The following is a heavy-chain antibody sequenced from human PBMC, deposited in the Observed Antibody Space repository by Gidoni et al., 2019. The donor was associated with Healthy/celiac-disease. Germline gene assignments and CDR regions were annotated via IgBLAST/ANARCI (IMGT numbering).Heavy chain of an antibody. CDR3: ARSLQLWLGGYYFDY. Sequence: QVQLVQSGAEVKKPGSSVKVSCKDSGGTFSSSAISWVRQAPGQGLECIGGMIPLFGAANYAQKFQGRVTITADESTSTAYMELSSLRSEDTAVYYCARSLQLWLGGYYFDYWGQGTLVTVSS. V-gene: IGHV1-69*01. CDR1: GGTFSSSA. CDR2: MIPLFGAA. D-gene: IGHD5-18*01. J-gene: IGHJ4*02.